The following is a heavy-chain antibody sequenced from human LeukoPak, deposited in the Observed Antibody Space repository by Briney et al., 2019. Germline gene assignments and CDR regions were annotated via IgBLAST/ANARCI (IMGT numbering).Heavy chain of an antibody. V-gene: IGHV4-34*01. CDR1: GGSFSGYY. CDR3: ARVGIAAAGTEDY. Sequence: KPSETLSLTCAVYGGSFSGYYWSWIRQPPGKGLEWIGEINHSGSTNYNPSLKSRVTISVDTSKNQFSLKLSSVTAADTAVYYCARVGIAAAGTEDYWGQGTLVTVSS. J-gene: IGHJ4*02. CDR2: INHSGST. D-gene: IGHD6-13*01.